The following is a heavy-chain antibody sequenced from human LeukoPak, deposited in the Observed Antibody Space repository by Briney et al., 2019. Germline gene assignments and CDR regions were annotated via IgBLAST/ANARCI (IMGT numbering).Heavy chain of an antibody. J-gene: IGHJ4*02. V-gene: IGHV3-23*01. CDR3: AKGIKWELPFDY. Sequence: GGSLRLSCAASGFTFSNYAMSWVRQAPGKGLEWVSAISVSGGSTYYADSVKGRFTISRDSSKNTLYLQMNTLRAEDTALYYCAKGIKWELPFDYWGQGTLVTVSS. CDR2: ISVSGGST. CDR1: GFTFSNYA. D-gene: IGHD1-26*01.